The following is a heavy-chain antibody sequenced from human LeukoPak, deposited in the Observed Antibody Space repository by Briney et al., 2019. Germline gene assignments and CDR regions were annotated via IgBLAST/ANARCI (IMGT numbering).Heavy chain of an antibody. CDR3: ARGLGYDSSGYYRDY. Sequence: PSETLSLTCAVSGGSISSSNWWSWVRQPPGKGLEWIGEIYHSGSTNYNPSLKSRVTISVDTSKNQFSLKLSSVTAADTAVYYCARGLGYDSSGYYRDYWGQGTLVTVSS. V-gene: IGHV4-4*02. CDR1: GGSISSSNW. J-gene: IGHJ4*02. D-gene: IGHD3-22*01. CDR2: IYHSGST.